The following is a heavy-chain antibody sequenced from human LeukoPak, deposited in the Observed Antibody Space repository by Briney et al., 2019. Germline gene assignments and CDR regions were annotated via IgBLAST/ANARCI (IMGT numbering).Heavy chain of an antibody. V-gene: IGHV1-8*03. J-gene: IGHJ4*02. CDR3: ARGSHYDFWSGYYEGGYYFDY. CDR1: GYTFTSYD. CDR2: MNTNSGNT. Sequence: ASVKVSCKASGYTFTSYDINWVRQATGQGLEWMGWMNTNSGNTGYAQKFQGRVTITRNTSISTAYMELSSLRSEDTAVYYCARGSHYDFWSGYYEGGYYFDYWGQGTLVTVSS. D-gene: IGHD3-3*01.